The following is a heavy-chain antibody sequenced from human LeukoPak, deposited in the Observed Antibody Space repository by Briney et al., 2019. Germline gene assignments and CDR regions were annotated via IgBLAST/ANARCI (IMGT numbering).Heavy chain of an antibody. CDR2: IYHSGST. CDR3: ARRLGYCSSTSCYYYFDY. Sequence: SETLSLTCAVAGYFISSGYYWGWMRPPPGKGREWIGNIYHSGSTYYNPSLKSRVTISVDTSKNQFSLKLSSVTAADTAVYYCARRLGYCSSTSCYYYFDYWGQGTLVTVSS. CDR1: GYFISSGYY. V-gene: IGHV4-38-2*01. D-gene: IGHD2-2*01. J-gene: IGHJ4*02.